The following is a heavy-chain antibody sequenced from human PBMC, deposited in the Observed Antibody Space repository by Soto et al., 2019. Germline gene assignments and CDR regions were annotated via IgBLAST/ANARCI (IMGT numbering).Heavy chain of an antibody. CDR1: GGSISSGDYY. D-gene: IGHD3-22*01. Sequence: ASETLSLTCTVSGGSISSGDYYWSWIRQPPEKGLEWIGYIYYSGSTYYNPSLKSRVTISVDTSKNQFSLKLSSVTAADTAVYYCARQGYSSGMDVWGQGTTVTVSS. V-gene: IGHV4-30-4*02. CDR3: ARQGYSSGMDV. J-gene: IGHJ6*02. CDR2: IYYSGST.